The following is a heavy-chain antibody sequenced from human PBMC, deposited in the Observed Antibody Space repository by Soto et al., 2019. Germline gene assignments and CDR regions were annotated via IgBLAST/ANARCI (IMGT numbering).Heavy chain of an antibody. CDR3: ARPDEFSTGTAQYCDGIYV. D-gene: IGHD4-4*01. CDR2: INAGNGNT. Sequence: ASVNLYCKGSGYTFTSYAMHWVRQAPGQRLEWMGWINAGNGNTKYSQKFQGRVTITADESTSTAYMELSSLRSEDTAVYYCARPDEFSTGTAQYCDGIYVRGRGTKV. CDR1: GYTFTSYA. J-gene: IGHJ6*02. V-gene: IGHV1-3*01.